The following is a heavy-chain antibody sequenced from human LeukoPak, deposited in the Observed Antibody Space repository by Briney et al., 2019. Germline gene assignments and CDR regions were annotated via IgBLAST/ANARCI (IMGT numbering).Heavy chain of an antibody. Sequence: GGSLRLSCAASGFTFSSYAMSWVRQAPGKGLEWVSAISGSGGSTYYADSVKGRFTISRDNSKNTLYLQMNSLRAEDTAVYYCAKRYDCSGPTRGPFDIWGQGTMVTVSS. CDR1: GFTFSSYA. CDR3: AKRYDCSGPTRGPFDI. V-gene: IGHV3-23*01. CDR2: ISGSGGST. J-gene: IGHJ3*02. D-gene: IGHD2-15*01.